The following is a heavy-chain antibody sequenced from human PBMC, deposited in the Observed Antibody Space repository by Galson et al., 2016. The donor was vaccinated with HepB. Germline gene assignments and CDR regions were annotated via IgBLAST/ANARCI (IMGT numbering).Heavy chain of an antibody. D-gene: IGHD3/OR15-3a*01. Sequence: PALVKPTQTLTLTCSVSGISVTTFEVGVGWIRQSPGKAPEWLAIIYWADEDRYSPSLKSRLTITRDTSKNQVVLTMINMDPEDTATYYCAHRGRTRYFDTWGQGTLVTVSS. CDR1: GISVTTFEVG. V-gene: IGHV2-5*02. J-gene: IGHJ4*02. CDR2: IYWADED. CDR3: AHRGRTRYFDT.